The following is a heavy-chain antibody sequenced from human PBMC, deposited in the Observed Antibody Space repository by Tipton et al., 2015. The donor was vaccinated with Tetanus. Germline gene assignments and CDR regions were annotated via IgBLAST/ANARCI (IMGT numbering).Heavy chain of an antibody. J-gene: IGHJ4*02. V-gene: IGHV3-33*01. D-gene: IGHD3-22*01. CDR1: GFSFSSYG. CDR3: ARDHTFTVSQSRGGLDY. Sequence: SLRLSCAASGFSFSSYGMHWVRQAPGKGLEWVALIWNDGSNTYYADSVKGRFTISRDNSKNNLYLQMSSLRDEGTAVYFCARDHTFTVSQSRGGLDYWGQGTLVTVSS. CDR2: IWNDGSNT.